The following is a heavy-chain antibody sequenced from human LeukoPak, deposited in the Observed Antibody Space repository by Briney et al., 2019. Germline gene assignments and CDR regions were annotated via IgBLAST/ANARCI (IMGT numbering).Heavy chain of an antibody. Sequence: SETLSLTCSVSGGSISSYYWSWIRQPPGKGLEWIGYIYYSGTTNYNPSLKSRVTISVDKSKNQFSLKLSSVTAADTAVYYCASLQPPGKVGYWGQGTLVTVSS. CDR2: IYYSGTT. D-gene: IGHD1-26*01. V-gene: IGHV4-59*01. CDR1: GGSISSYY. CDR3: ASLQPPGKVGY. J-gene: IGHJ4*02.